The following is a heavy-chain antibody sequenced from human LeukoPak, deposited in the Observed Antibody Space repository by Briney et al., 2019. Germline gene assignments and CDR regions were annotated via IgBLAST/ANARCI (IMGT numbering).Heavy chain of an antibody. V-gene: IGHV3-23*01. Sequence: PGGSLRLSXAASGFTFSTYAMSWVRQAPGKGLEWVSGIRGSGDSTYYADSVKGRFTISRDNSKNTLYLQMNSLRAEDTAVYYCARLRGSSWDPFDYWGQGALVSVSS. CDR1: GFTFSTYA. CDR3: ARLRGSSWDPFDY. J-gene: IGHJ4*02. D-gene: IGHD6-13*01. CDR2: IRGSGDST.